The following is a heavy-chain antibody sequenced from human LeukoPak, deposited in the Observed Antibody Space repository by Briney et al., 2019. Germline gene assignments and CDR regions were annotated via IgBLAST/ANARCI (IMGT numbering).Heavy chain of an antibody. D-gene: IGHD4-17*01. Sequence: GGSLRLSCAASGFTFSSYSMNWVRQAPGKGLEWISYISRSGSSIYYADSVQGRFTTSRDNAKNSLYLQVNSLRAEDTAVYYCARSTVTNYFDYWGQGTLVTVSS. V-gene: IGHV3-48*04. CDR2: ISRSGSSI. CDR3: ARSTVTNYFDY. J-gene: IGHJ4*02. CDR1: GFTFSSYS.